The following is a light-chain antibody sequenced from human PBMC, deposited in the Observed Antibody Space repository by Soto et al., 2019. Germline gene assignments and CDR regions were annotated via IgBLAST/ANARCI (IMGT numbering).Light chain of an antibody. CDR2: AAS. CDR1: QGISNY. J-gene: IGKJ1*01. CDR3: QKYDSAPWT. V-gene: IGKV1-27*01. Sequence: DIQMTQSPSSLSASVRDRVTITCRASQGISNYLAWYQQKPGKVPKLLIYAASTLQSWVPSRFSGSGSGTDFTLTIRSLQPEDVASYYCQKYDSAPWTFGQGTKVEIK.